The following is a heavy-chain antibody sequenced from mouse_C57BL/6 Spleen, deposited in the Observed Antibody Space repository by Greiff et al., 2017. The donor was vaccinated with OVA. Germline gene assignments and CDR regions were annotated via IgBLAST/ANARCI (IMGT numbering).Heavy chain of an antibody. V-gene: IGHV1-55*01. CDR3: ARSDYGSSD. Sequence: QVQLQQPGAELVKPGASVKMSCKASGYTFTSYWITWVKQRPGQGLEWIGDIYPGSGSTNYNEKFKSKATLTVDTSSSPAYLQLSRLTSEDSAVYYCARSDYGSSDWGQGTTLTVSS. D-gene: IGHD1-1*01. CDR2: IYPGSGST. J-gene: IGHJ2*01. CDR1: GYTFTSYW.